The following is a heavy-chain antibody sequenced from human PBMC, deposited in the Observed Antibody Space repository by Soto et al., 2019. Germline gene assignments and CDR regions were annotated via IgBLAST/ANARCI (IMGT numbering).Heavy chain of an antibody. CDR2: INHSGST. Sequence: SGTLPLTCAHDCVSFSGYYWSWIRRAAGKGLEWIGEINHSGSTNYNPSLKSRVTISVDTSKNQFSLKLSSVTAADTAVYYCARGRIVVVPAAIKNWFDPWGQGTLVTVS. J-gene: IGHJ5*02. V-gene: IGHV4-34*01. CDR1: CVSFSGYY. D-gene: IGHD2-2*01. CDR3: ARGRIVVVPAAIKNWFDP.